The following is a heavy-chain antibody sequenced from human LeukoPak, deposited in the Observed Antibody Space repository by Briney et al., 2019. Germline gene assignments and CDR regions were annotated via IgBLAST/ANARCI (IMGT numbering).Heavy chain of an antibody. CDR2: ISGSGGST. J-gene: IGHJ4*02. Sequence: HPGGSLRLSCAASGFTFSSYAMSWVRQAPGKGLKWVSAISGSGGSTYYADSVKGRFTISRDNSKNTLYLQMNSLRAEDTAVYYCAKDLSGITIFGGWGQGTLVTVSS. V-gene: IGHV3-23*01. CDR1: GFTFSSYA. CDR3: AKDLSGITIFGG. D-gene: IGHD3-3*01.